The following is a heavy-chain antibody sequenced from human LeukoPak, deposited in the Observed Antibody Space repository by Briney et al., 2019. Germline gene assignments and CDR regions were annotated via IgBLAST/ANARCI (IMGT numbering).Heavy chain of an antibody. J-gene: IGHJ5*02. Sequence: SQTLSLTCAISGDSVSSNSAAWNWIRQSPSRGHEWLGRTYYRSKWIFDYAVSVKSRMTINPDTSKNHFSLQLNSVTPEDTAVYYCSRQTVLGNWFDPWGQGTLVTVSS. CDR1: GDSVSSNSAA. CDR2: TYYRSKWIF. V-gene: IGHV6-1*01. CDR3: SRQTVLGNWFDP. D-gene: IGHD7-27*01.